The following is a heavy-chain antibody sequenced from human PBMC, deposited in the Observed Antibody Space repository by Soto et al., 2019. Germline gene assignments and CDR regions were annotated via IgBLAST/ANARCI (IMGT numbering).Heavy chain of an antibody. CDR2: ISGSGGST. D-gene: IGHD3-3*01. CDR1: GFTFSSYA. CDR3: AKDRQDPLRFLEWPIPPVAFDI. Sequence: PGGSLRLSCAASGFTFSSYAMSWVRQAPGKGLEWVSAISGSGGSTYYADSVKGRFTISRDNSKNTLYLQMNSLRAEDTAVYYCAKDRQDPLRFLEWPIPPVAFDIWGQGTMVTVSS. V-gene: IGHV3-23*01. J-gene: IGHJ3*02.